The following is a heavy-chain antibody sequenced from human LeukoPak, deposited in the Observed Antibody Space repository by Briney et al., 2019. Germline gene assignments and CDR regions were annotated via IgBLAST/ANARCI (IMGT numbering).Heavy chain of an antibody. Sequence: KPSETLSLTCTVSGGSISSYYWSWIRQPPGKGLDWLGYIYYSGSTNYNPSLKSRVTISVDTSKNQFSLKLSSVTAADTAVYYCARVLYYYDSSGYYYDAFDIWGQGTMVTVSS. J-gene: IGHJ3*02. D-gene: IGHD3-22*01. CDR3: ARVLYYYDSSGYYYDAFDI. CDR2: IYYSGST. CDR1: GGSISSYY. V-gene: IGHV4-59*01.